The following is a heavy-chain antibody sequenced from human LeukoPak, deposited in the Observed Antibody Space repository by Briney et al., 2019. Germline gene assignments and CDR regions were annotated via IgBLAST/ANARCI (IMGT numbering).Heavy chain of an antibody. CDR1: GFTFSSYG. D-gene: IGHD3-10*01. V-gene: IGHV3-30*18. J-gene: IGHJ4*02. CDR3: AKGHYYGSGSLDY. Sequence: GRSLRLSCAASGFTFSSYGMHWVRQAPGKGLEWVAVISYDGSNKYYADSVKGRFTISRDNCKNTLYVQMNSLRAEDTAVYYCAKGHYYGSGSLDYWGQGTLVTVSS. CDR2: ISYDGSNK.